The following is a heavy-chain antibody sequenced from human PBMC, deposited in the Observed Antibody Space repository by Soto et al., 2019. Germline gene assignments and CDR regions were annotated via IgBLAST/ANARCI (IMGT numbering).Heavy chain of an antibody. CDR3: ARQGGSSWSHNWFDP. CDR1: GYNFISYW. CDR2: IYPGDSDT. J-gene: IGHJ5*02. V-gene: IGHV5-51*01. Sequence: PGESLKISCKGSGYNFISYWIGWVRQKPGKGLEWMGTIYPGDSDTRYRPSFQGQVTISVDKSISTAYLQWSSLKASDTAMYYCARQGGSSWSHNWFDPWGQGTLVTVSS. D-gene: IGHD6-13*01.